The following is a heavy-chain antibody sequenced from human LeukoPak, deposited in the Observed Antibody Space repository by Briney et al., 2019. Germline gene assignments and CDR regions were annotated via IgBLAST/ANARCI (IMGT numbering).Heavy chain of an antibody. CDR3: AKDRASGWYLLFDY. CDR1: GFTFSSYW. Sequence: PGGSLRLSCAASGFTFSSYWMHWVRQAPGKGLVWVSRIYSDGGGPCYADSVMGLFTISRDNAKNTLYLQMNSLRAEDTAVYYCAKDRASGWYLLFDYWGKGTLVTVAS. D-gene: IGHD6-19*01. J-gene: IGHJ4*02. V-gene: IGHV3-74*01. CDR2: IYSDGGGP.